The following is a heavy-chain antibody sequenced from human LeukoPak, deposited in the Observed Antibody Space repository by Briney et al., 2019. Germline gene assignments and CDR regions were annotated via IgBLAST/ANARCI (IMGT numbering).Heavy chain of an antibody. CDR3: VRRDTGWNYFDY. CDR1: GGSINSHY. CDR2: IYYTGKI. D-gene: IGHD6-19*01. V-gene: IGHV4-59*08. J-gene: IGHJ4*02. Sequence: SDTLSLTCAVSGGSINSHYWGWIRQPTGKGLQWIGDIYYTGKINYNPSLKSRVTITLDTSKDHLSLNLTSVLAADTAIYYCVRRDTGWNYFDYWGQGILVTVSS.